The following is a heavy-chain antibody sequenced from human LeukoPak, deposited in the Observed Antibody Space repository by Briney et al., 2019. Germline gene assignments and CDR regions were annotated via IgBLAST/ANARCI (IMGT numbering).Heavy chain of an antibody. V-gene: IGHV4-59*01. D-gene: IGHD3-3*01. CDR1: GGSISSYY. Sequence: SETLSLTCTVSGGSISSYYWSWIRQPPGKGLEWIGYIYYSGSTNYNPSLKSRVTISVDTSKNQFSQKLSSVTAADTAVYYCARESITIFGVVEYNWFDPWGQGTLVTVSS. CDR2: IYYSGST. J-gene: IGHJ5*02. CDR3: ARESITIFGVVEYNWFDP.